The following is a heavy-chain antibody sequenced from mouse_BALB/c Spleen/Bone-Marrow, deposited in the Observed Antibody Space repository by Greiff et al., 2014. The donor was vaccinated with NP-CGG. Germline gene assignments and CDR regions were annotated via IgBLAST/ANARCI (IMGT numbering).Heavy chain of an antibody. D-gene: IGHD3-3*01. CDR2: ISPGDGVI. Sequence: QVQLKESDAELMKPGASVKISCRASGYTFTDYAIHWVKQKPEQGLEWIGYISPGDGVIKYHEKFKGKARLTADKSSNTDYMQLNSLTTEDSAVYCCEKSRGCGAYWGQGTLVTVSA. CDR3: EKSRGCGAY. J-gene: IGHJ3*01. CDR1: GYTFTDYA. V-gene: IGHV1S53*02.